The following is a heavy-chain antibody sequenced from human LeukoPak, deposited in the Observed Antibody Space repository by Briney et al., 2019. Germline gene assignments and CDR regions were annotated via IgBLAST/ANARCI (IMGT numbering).Heavy chain of an antibody. CDR2: ISSSSSYI. Sequence: GGSLRLSCAASGFTFSSYSMNWVRQAPGKGLEWVSSISSSSSYIYYADSVKGRFTISRDNAKNSLYLQMNSLGAEDTAVYYCARIRGSGSYADYWGQGTLVTVSS. V-gene: IGHV3-21*01. CDR3: ARIRGSGSYADY. CDR1: GFTFSSYS. J-gene: IGHJ4*02. D-gene: IGHD3-10*01.